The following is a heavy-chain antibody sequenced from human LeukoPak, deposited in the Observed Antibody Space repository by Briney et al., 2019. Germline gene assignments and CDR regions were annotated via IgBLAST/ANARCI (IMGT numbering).Heavy chain of an antibody. CDR1: GFTFSSYA. V-gene: IGHV3-23*01. J-gene: IGHJ3*02. CDR3: AKDLITYYYDSSGYYPGAFDI. Sequence: PGGSLRLSCAASGFTFSSYAMSWVRQAPGKGLEWVSAISGSGGSTYYADSVKGRFTISRDNSKNTLYLQMNSLRAEDTAVYYCAKDLITYYYDSSGYYPGAFDIWGQGTMVTVSS. CDR2: ISGSGGST. D-gene: IGHD3-22*01.